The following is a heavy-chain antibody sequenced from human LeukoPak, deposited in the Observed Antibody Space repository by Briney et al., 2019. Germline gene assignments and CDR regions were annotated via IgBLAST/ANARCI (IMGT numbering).Heavy chain of an antibody. V-gene: IGHV1-24*01. CDR2: FDRKNGDT. J-gene: IGHJ6*03. Sequence: ASVKVSCKVSGFTLADLSMHWVRQAPGKGLEWMGGFDRKNGDTIYAQRFRGRVTLTEDTSTGTAYMDLSSLSADDTAVYYCATGVFCATTTCPGYQHYSYFMDVWGKGATVTVSS. CDR1: GFTLADLS. CDR3: ATGVFCATTTCPGYQHYSYFMDV. D-gene: IGHD2-2*01.